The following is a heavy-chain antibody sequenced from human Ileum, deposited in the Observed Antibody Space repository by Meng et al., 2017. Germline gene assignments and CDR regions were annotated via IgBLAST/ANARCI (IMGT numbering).Heavy chain of an antibody. D-gene: IGHD5-12*01. V-gene: IGHV1-69*06. CDR1: GGTFSSYA. CDR3: ARESACGYDS. Sequence: SVKVSCKASGGTFSSYAISWVRQAPGQGLEWMGGIIPIFGTANYAQKFQGRVTITADKSTSTVYMELSSLRSEDTAVYYCARESACGYDSWGQGTLVTVSS. CDR2: IIPIFGTA. J-gene: IGHJ5*02.